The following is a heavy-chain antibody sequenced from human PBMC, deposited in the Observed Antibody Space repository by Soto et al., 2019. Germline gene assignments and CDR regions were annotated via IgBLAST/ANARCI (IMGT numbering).Heavy chain of an antibody. CDR1: GFTFSTSG. D-gene: IGHD2-21*01. V-gene: IGHV3-30*03. Sequence: QVQLVESGGGVVQPGTSLRLSCVASGFTFSTSGMHWVRQAPGKGLEWVAVISRDGSVKYYADSVKGRFTISRDTSKNPLYLQMISLRAEDTAVYYCAGEIASGYWGQGTLVTVSS. J-gene: IGHJ4*02. CDR3: AGEIASGY. CDR2: ISRDGSVK.